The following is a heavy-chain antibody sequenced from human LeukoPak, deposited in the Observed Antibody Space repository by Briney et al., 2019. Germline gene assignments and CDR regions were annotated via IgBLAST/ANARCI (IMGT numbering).Heavy chain of an antibody. D-gene: IGHD6-6*01. CDR2: ISGSGGST. CDR1: GFTFSSYA. V-gene: IGHV3-23*01. J-gene: IGHJ5*02. CDR3: AKDPQLRLTQNWFDP. Sequence: GGSLRLSCAASGFTFSSYAMSWVRQAPGKGLEWVSAISGSGGSTYYADSVKGRFTISRDNSKSTLYLQMNSLRAEDTAVYYCAKDPQLRLTQNWFDPWGQGTLVTVSS.